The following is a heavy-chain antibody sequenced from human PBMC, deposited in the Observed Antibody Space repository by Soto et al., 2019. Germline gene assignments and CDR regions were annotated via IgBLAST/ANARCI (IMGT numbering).Heavy chain of an antibody. J-gene: IGHJ4*02. CDR3: AKDHLILTGHGFDS. Sequence: GGSLRLSCVASGFTFSIYDMSWVRQAPGKGLEWVSGISGSGGSTYYADSVKGRFTISRDNSKNTLYLQMNSLRAEDTAVYYCAKDHLILTGHGFDSWGQGTLVTVSS. D-gene: IGHD3-9*01. V-gene: IGHV3-23*01. CDR1: GFTFSIYD. CDR2: ISGSGGST.